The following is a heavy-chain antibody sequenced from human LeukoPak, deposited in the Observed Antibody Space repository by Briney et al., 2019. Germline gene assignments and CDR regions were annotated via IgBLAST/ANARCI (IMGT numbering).Heavy chain of an antibody. J-gene: IGHJ3*02. Sequence: GGSLRLSCAASGFTFSSYWMSWVRQAPGKGLEWVANIKQDGSEEYYVDSVKGRFTISRDNAKNSLYPQMDSLRAEDTAVYYCARDRNPYYYDSSTDAFDIWGQGTMVTVSS. CDR1: GFTFSSYW. D-gene: IGHD3-22*01. CDR2: IKQDGSEE. V-gene: IGHV3-7*01. CDR3: ARDRNPYYYDSSTDAFDI.